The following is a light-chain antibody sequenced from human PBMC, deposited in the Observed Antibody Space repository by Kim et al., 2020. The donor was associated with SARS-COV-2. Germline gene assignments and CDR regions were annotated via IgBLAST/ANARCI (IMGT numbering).Light chain of an antibody. Sequence: GHSITISCTGTSSDVYDYNSVSWHQQHPANAAKLMIYYVTKRPSGIPNRFSGSRSGNTASLSISELQDEDDTDYYCCSYTTSSTYVFGTGTKVTVL. CDR2: YVT. CDR3: CSYTTSSTYV. J-gene: IGLJ1*01. CDR1: SSDVYDYNS. V-gene: IGLV2-14*04.